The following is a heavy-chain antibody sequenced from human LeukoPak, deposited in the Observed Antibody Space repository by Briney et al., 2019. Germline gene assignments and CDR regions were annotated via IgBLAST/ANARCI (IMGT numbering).Heavy chain of an antibody. Sequence: SETLSLTCTVSGGSISSSSYYWGWIRQPPGKGLEWIGSIYYSGSTYYNPSLKSRVTISVDTSKNQFSLKLSSVTAADTAVYYCAGGIGYCSSTSCYLPFDIWGQGTMVTVSS. CDR1: GGSISSSSYY. CDR2: IYYSGST. D-gene: IGHD2-2*01. V-gene: IGHV4-39*07. J-gene: IGHJ3*02. CDR3: AGGIGYCSSTSCYLPFDI.